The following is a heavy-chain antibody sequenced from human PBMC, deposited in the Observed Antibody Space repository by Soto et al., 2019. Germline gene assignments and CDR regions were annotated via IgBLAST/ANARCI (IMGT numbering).Heavy chain of an antibody. J-gene: IGHJ4*02. CDR2: IIPIFGTA. D-gene: IGHD6-6*01. CDR1: GGTFSSYA. CDR3: ARDPHSSSSLFSS. Sequence: SVKVSCKASGGTFSSYAISWVRQAPGQGLEWMGGIIPIFGTANYAQKFQGRVTITADESTSTAYMELSSLRSEDTAVYYCARDPHSSSSLFSSWGQGTLVTVSS. V-gene: IGHV1-69*13.